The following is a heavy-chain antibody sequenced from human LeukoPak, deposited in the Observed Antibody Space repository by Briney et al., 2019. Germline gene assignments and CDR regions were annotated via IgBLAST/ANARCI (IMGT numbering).Heavy chain of an antibody. Sequence: SETLSLTCTVSGGSIDSSFYYWGWLRQPPGKGLEWIGSLYHDGRTFYNPSLKSRVTVSVDTSKNQFSLKLSSVTAADTAVYYCARHTTMARIDFDYRGQGTLVTVSS. D-gene: IGHD5-18*01. CDR2: LYHDGRT. V-gene: IGHV4-39*01. CDR3: ARHTTMARIDFDY. CDR1: GGSIDSSFYY. J-gene: IGHJ4*02.